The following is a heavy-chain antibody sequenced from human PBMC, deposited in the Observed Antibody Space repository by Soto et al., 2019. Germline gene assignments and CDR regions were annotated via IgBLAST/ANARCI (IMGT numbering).Heavy chain of an antibody. J-gene: IGHJ6*03. D-gene: IGHD4-17*01. CDR3: ARGPKMAMITVTTNYYYYMDV. Sequence: SETLSLTCAVYGGSFSGYYWSWIRQPPGKGLEWIGEINHSGSTNYNPSLKSRVTISVDTSKNQFSLKLSSVTAADTAVYYCARGPKMAMITVTTNYYYYMDVWGKGTTVTVSS. V-gene: IGHV4-34*01. CDR1: GGSFSGYY. CDR2: INHSGST.